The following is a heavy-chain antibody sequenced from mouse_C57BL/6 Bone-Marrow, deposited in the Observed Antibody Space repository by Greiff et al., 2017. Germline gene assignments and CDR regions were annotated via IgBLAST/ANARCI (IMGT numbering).Heavy chain of an antibody. CDR2: IDPENGDT. CDR3: TLTGTWYFDV. J-gene: IGHJ1*03. Sequence: LQQSGAELVRPGASVKLSCTASGFNIKDDYMHWVKQRPEQGLEWIGWIDPENGDTEYASKFQGKATITADTSSNTAYLQLSSLTSEDTAVYYCTLTGTWYFDVWGTGTTVTVSS. CDR1: GFNIKDDY. V-gene: IGHV14-4*01. D-gene: IGHD4-1*01.